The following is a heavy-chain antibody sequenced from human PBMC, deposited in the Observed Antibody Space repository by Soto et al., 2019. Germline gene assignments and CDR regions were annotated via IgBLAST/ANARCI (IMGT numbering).Heavy chain of an antibody. CDR3: ARPGKSNGLVFDH. CDR1: GGSISGYY. Sequence: SETLSLTCSVSGGSISGYYWSWIRQSPGKGLEWIGYIYYGGSTRHNPSLGSRVTVSADTSKNQISLRLTSVTAADKAVYYCARPGKSNGLVFDHWGQGILVTVSS. V-gene: IGHV4-59*01. D-gene: IGHD5-18*01. J-gene: IGHJ4*02. CDR2: IYYGGST.